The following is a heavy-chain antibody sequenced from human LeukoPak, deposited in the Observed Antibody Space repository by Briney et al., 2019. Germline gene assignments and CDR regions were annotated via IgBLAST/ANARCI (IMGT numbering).Heavy chain of an antibody. CDR3: ARDQHWYFDV. CDR1: GFTFSSCW. Sequence: GGSLRLSCAASGFTFSSCWMTWVRQAPGKGLEWVANIKQDGNEKYYVDSVKGRFSISRDNAKNSVYLQMNSLRAEDTAVYYCARDQHWYFDVWGRGTLVTVSS. J-gene: IGHJ2*01. V-gene: IGHV3-7*01. CDR2: IKQDGNEK.